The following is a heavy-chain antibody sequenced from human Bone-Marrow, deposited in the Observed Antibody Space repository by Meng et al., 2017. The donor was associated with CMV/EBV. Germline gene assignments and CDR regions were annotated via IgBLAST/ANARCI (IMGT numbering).Heavy chain of an antibody. J-gene: IGHJ6*02. V-gene: IGHV4-59*01. CDR2: IYYSGST. Sequence: GSLRLSCTVYGGSFSGYYWSWIRQPPGKGLEWIGYIYYSGSTNYNPSLKSRVTISVDTSKNQFSLKLSSVTAADTAVYYCARDTLYYYYGMDVWGQGTTVTVSS. CDR3: ARDTLYYYYGMDV. CDR1: GGSFSGYY.